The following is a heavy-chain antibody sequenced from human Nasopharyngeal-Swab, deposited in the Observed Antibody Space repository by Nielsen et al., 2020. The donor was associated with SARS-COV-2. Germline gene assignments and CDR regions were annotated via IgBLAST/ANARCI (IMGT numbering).Heavy chain of an antibody. CDR2: IWYDGSNK. CDR3: AREQMITFGGVIVTGYFDY. D-gene: IGHD3-16*02. J-gene: IGHJ4*02. Sequence: VRQAPGKGLEWVAVIWYDGSNKYYADSVKGRFTISRDNSKNTLNLQMNSLRAEDTAVYYCAREQMITFGGVIVTGYFDYWGQGTLVTVSS. V-gene: IGHV3-33*01.